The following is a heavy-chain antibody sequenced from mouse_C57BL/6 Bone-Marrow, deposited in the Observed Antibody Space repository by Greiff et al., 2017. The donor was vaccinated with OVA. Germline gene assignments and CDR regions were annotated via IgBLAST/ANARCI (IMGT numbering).Heavy chain of an antibody. CDR1: GFTFNTYA. D-gene: IGHD4-1*01. Sequence: EVKLMESGGGLVQPKGSLKLSCAASGFTFNTYAMPWVRQAPGKGLEWVARIRSKSSNYATYYAVSVKDRFTISRDDSQSMLYLQMNNLKTEDTARDYCVREGDWDGGFAYWGQGTLVTVSA. CDR3: VREGDWDGGFAY. V-gene: IGHV10-3*01. CDR2: IRSKSSNYAT. J-gene: IGHJ3*01.